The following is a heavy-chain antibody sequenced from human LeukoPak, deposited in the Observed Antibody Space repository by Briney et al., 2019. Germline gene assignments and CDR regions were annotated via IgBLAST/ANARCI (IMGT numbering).Heavy chain of an antibody. CDR2: ISCSSSYI. D-gene: IGHD2-15*01. Sequence: PGGSLRLSCAASGFTFSSYSMNWVRQAPGKGLEWVSSISCSSSYIYYADSVKGRFTISRDNAKNSLYLQMNSLRAEDTAVYYCARDRRIVVVVAAEYYYYGMDVWGQGTKVTVSS. CDR3: ARDRRIVVVVAAEYYYYGMDV. CDR1: GFTFSSYS. V-gene: IGHV3-21*01. J-gene: IGHJ6*02.